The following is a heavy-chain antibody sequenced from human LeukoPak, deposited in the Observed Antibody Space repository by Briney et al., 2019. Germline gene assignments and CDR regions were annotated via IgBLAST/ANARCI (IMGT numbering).Heavy chain of an antibody. V-gene: IGHV3-33*01. CDR3: ARDSPPDY. J-gene: IGHJ4*02. CDR2: IWYDGSNK. CDR1: GFTFSSYG. Sequence: GGSLRLSCAASGFTFSSYGMHWVRQAPGKGLEWVAFIWYDGSNKYYADSVKGRFTISRDNAKNSLYLQMNSLRPEDTAVYYCARDSPPDYWGQGTLVTVSS.